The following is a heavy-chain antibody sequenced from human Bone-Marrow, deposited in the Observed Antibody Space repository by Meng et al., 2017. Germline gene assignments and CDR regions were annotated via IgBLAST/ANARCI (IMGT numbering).Heavy chain of an antibody. V-gene: IGHV3-48*03. CDR3: ARDELSSGWSSGWFDP. CDR1: GFTFSSFD. CDR2: ISSSGSTK. J-gene: IGHJ5*02. D-gene: IGHD6-19*01. Sequence: GGSLRLSCTASGFTFSSFDMNWVRQTPGKGLEWVSYISSSGSTKYYADSVKGRFFISRDNAKNSLYLQMNSLRAEDTAIYYCARDELSSGWSSGWFDPWGQGALVTVSS.